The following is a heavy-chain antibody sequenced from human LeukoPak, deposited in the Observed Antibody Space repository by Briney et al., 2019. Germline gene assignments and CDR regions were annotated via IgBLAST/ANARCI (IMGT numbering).Heavy chain of an antibody. Sequence: PSETLSLTCTVSGGSISRIIDYWVWIPPPPGKELKWIVSIYYSGVTFYNPSLKSRVTISVEKYKNQLCLKLTSGTAAVPAIYCCERNESILGTIGFNDFFDDWGLGTLVTVSS. CDR2: IYYSGVT. V-gene: IGHV4-39*01. CDR1: GGSISRIIDY. J-gene: IGHJ4*02. D-gene: IGHD1-26*01. CDR3: ERNESILGTIGFNDFFDD.